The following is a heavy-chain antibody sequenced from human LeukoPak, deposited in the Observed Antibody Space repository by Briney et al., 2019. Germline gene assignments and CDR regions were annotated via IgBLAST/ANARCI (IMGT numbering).Heavy chain of an antibody. CDR1: GGSISSGDYY. V-gene: IGHV4-30-4*01. J-gene: IGHJ3*02. D-gene: IGHD3-22*01. Sequence: SETLSLTCTVSGGSISSGDYYWSWIRQPPGKGLEWIGYIYYSGSTYYNPSLKSRVTISVDTSKNQFSLKLSSVTAADTAVYYCAREDMIVVVHAFDIWGQGTMVTVSS. CDR2: IYYSGST. CDR3: AREDMIVVVHAFDI.